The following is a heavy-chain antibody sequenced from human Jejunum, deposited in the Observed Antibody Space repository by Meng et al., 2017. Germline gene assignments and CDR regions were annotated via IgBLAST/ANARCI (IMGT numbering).Heavy chain of an antibody. D-gene: IGHD3-3*01. CDR3: ARDGGYYDLDY. Sequence: QVQLVQSGAEVKKTGDSVKVSCKTSGYTFTSYAMHWVRQDPGQRLEWMGWINAANGDTRYSQKFQGRVTITRDTSISTAYMELSSLRSDDTATYYCARDGGYYDLDYWGQGTLVTVSS. CDR1: GYTFTSYA. V-gene: IGHV1-3*01. CDR2: INAANGDT. J-gene: IGHJ4*02.